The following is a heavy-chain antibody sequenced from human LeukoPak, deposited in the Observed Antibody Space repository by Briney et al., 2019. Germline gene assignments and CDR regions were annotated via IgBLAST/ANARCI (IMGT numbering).Heavy chain of an antibody. CDR2: ISAYNGNT. CDR1: GYTFTSYA. V-gene: IGHV1-18*01. CDR3: ARDRSSCWYYFEY. Sequence: GASVRVSCKASGYTFTSYAFSWVRQAPGQGLEWMGWISAYNGNTKYAQKFQGRVTMTTDTSTSTAYMEVRSLRSDDTALYYCARDRSSCWYYFEYWGQGALVTVSS. D-gene: IGHD6-13*01. J-gene: IGHJ4*02.